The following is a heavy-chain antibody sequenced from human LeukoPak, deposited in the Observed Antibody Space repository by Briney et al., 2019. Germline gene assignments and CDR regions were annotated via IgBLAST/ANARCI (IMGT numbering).Heavy chain of an antibody. CDR1: GCTFSNYW. CDR2: INSDGSST. D-gene: IGHD5-24*01. J-gene: IGHJ4*02. V-gene: IGHV3-74*01. Sequence: GGSLRLSCAASGCTFSNYWMRWVRQAPGKGLVWVSRINSDGSSTTYADSVKGRFTISRDNAKNTLYLQMNSLRADDTAVYYCARDRATTMFDYWAQGTLVAVSS. CDR3: ARDRATTMFDY.